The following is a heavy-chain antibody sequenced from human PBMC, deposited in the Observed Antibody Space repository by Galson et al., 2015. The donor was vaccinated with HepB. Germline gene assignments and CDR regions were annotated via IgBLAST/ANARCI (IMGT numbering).Heavy chain of an antibody. D-gene: IGHD2-21*02. CDR3: AKDPPLPGRHCTTTDCYFLD. CDR1: GFTFNNYA. V-gene: IGHV3-23*01. Sequence: SLRLSCAASGFTFNNYAMSWVRQPPGKGLEWVSVISRSGGRTHYIDSVKDRFTISRDNSKNTLYLQLHDLRAEDTAVYYCAKDPPLPGRHCTTTDCYFLDWGQGTQVTVSS. CDR2: ISRSGGRT. J-gene: IGHJ4*02.